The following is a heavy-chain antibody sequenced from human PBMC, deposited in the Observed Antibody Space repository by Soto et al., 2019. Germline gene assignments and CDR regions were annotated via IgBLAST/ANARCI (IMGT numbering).Heavy chain of an antibody. CDR1: GFTFSSYA. J-gene: IGHJ5*02. CDR2: ISGSGGST. CDR3: AKETYYYDSSATNWFDP. V-gene: IGHV3-23*01. D-gene: IGHD3-22*01. Sequence: EVQLLESGGGLVQPGGSLRLSCAASGFTFSSYAMSWVRQAPGKGLEWVSAISGSGGSTYYADSVKGRFTISRDNSKNTLYLQMNSLRAEDTAVYYCAKETYYYDSSATNWFDPWGQGTLVTVSS.